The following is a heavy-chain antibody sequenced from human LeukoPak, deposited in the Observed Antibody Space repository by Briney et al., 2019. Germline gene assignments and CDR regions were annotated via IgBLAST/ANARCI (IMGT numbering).Heavy chain of an antibody. J-gene: IGHJ6*02. CDR3: ARDSITIFGVAPPHYYGMDV. D-gene: IGHD3-3*01. CDR1: GFTFSSYA. V-gene: IGHV3-30-3*01. Sequence: GGSLRLSCAASGFTFSSYAMHWVRRAPGKGLGGGAVISYDESKKYYADSVKGRFTISRDNSKNTLYLQMNSLRAEDTAVYYCARDSITIFGVAPPHYYGMDVWGQGTTVTVSS. CDR2: ISYDESKK.